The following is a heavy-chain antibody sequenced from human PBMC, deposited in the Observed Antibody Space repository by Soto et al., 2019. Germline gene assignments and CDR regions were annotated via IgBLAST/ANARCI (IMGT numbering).Heavy chain of an antibody. D-gene: IGHD3-3*01. Sequence: SGPLSLTSSVSGGSISSYYWSWIRQPPGKGLEWIGDIYYSGSSNYNPSLKSRLTISVDKSNTQFSLLLSSGTAADTAVYYCARKPYDFWPYFDYWGQGTLVTVSS. CDR1: GGSISSYY. CDR2: IYYSGSS. J-gene: IGHJ4*02. CDR3: ARKPYDFWPYFDY. V-gene: IGHV4-59*01.